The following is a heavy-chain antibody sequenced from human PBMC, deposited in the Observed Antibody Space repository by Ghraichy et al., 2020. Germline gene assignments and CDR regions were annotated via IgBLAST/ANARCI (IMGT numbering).Heavy chain of an antibody. CDR3: ARDYYGSGSYYYGMDV. Sequence: GSLRLSCTVSGGSVSSGSYYWSWIRQPPGKGLEWIGYIYYSGSTNYNPSLKSRLTISVDTSKNQFSLKLSSVTAADTAVYYCARDYYGSGSYYYGMDVWGQGTTVTVSS. D-gene: IGHD3-10*01. V-gene: IGHV4-61*01. J-gene: IGHJ6*02. CDR1: GGSVSSGSYY. CDR2: IYYSGST.